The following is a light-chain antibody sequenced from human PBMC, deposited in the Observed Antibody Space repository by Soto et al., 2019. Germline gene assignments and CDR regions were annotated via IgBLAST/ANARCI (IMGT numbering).Light chain of an antibody. CDR1: HSINDW. CDR3: QQYLNIPRT. V-gene: IGKV1-5*01. J-gene: IGKJ1*01. Sequence: DNPLTQSPSSLSASVGDRVTITFRARHSINDWLAWYQQKAGKAPKLLIYAASTLRSGVPSRFSGSGSATDFTLTISSLQAEDVAVYYCQQYLNIPRTFGQGTKVDIK. CDR2: AAS.